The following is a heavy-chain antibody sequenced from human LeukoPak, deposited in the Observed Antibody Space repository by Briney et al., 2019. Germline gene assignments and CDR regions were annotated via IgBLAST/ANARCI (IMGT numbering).Heavy chain of an antibody. CDR1: GYTFTIYG. J-gene: IGHJ4*02. Sequence: GASVKVSCKASGYTFTIYGITWVRQAPGQGREWMGWISVYNGNTNYAQKLQGRVTMTTDTSTSTAYMELRSLRSDDTAIYYCARDREAAGQKLTDYWGQGTLVTVSS. D-gene: IGHD6-13*01. CDR3: ARDREAAGQKLTDY. V-gene: IGHV1-18*01. CDR2: ISVYNGNT.